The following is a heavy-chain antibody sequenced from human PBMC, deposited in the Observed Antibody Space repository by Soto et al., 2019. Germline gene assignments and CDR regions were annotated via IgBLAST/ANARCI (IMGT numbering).Heavy chain of an antibody. V-gene: IGHV3-23*01. CDR1: GFTFSSYA. J-gene: IGHJ4*02. CDR2: ISGSGGST. Sequence: EVQLLESGGGLVQPGGSLRLSCAASGFTFSSYAMSWVRQAPGKGLEWVSAISGSGGSTYYADSVKGRFTISRDNSKNTLYLQMNSLRAEDTAVYYCAKDPVGRRLSLNIAAANEPEDFDYWGQGTLVTVSS. CDR3: AKDPVGRRLSLNIAAANEPEDFDY. D-gene: IGHD6-13*01.